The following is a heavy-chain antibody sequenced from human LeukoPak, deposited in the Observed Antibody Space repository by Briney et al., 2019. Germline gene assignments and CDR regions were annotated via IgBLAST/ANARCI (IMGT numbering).Heavy chain of an antibody. J-gene: IGHJ3*02. Sequence: GGSLRLSCAASGFTFSSYWMSWVRQAPGKGLEWVANIKQDGSEKYYVDSVKGRFTISRDNAKNPLYLQMNSLRAEDTAVYYCARVGGWLLRAFDIWGQGTMVTVSS. V-gene: IGHV3-7*01. CDR2: IKQDGSEK. CDR3: ARVGGWLLRAFDI. CDR1: GFTFSSYW. D-gene: IGHD5-24*01.